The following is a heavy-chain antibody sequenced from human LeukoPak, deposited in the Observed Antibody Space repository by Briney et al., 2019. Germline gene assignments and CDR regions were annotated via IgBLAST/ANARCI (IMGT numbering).Heavy chain of an antibody. D-gene: IGHD3-3*01. CDR1: GGSISSYY. CDR2: IYYSGST. Sequence: SETLSLTCTVSGGSISSYYWSWIRQPPGKGLEWIGYIYYSGSTNYNPSLKSRVTISVDTSKNQFSLKLSSVTAADTAVYYCARAYDFWSGYYTNWFDPWGQGTLVSVSS. J-gene: IGHJ5*02. CDR3: ARAYDFWSGYYTNWFDP. V-gene: IGHV4-59*01.